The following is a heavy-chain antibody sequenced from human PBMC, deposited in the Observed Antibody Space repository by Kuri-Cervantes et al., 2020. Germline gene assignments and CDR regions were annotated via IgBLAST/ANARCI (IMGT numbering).Heavy chain of an antibody. Sequence: ASVKVSCKASGYTFTSYGISWVRQAPGQGLEWMGWISAYNGNTNYAQKLQGRVTMTTDTSTSTAYMELRGLRSDDTAVYYCARHSKPTSLRYFDWFRSSGAYFDYWGQGTLVTVSS. CDR2: ISAYNGNT. D-gene: IGHD3-9*01. J-gene: IGHJ4*02. V-gene: IGHV1-18*01. CDR1: GYTFTSYG. CDR3: ARHSKPTSLRYFDWFRSSGAYFDY.